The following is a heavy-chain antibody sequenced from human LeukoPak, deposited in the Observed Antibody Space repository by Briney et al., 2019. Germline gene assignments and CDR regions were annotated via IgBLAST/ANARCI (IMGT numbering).Heavy chain of an antibody. CDR3: ARGYSSPQNYFDY. V-gene: IGHV4-59*01. D-gene: IGHD6-13*01. CDR1: GGSISSYY. CDR2: IYYSGST. Sequence: SETLSLTCTVSGGSISSYYWSWIRQPPGKGLEWIGYIYYSGSTNYNPSLKSRVTISVDTSKNQFSLKLSSVTAADTAVYYCARGYSSPQNYFDYWGQGTLVTVSS. J-gene: IGHJ4*02.